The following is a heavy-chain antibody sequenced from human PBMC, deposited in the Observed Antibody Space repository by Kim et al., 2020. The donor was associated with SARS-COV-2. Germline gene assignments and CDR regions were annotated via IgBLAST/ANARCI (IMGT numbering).Heavy chain of an antibody. D-gene: IGHD3-10*01. J-gene: IGHJ5*02. CDR3: ARGPKSLWFGGLDPGFDP. Sequence: ASVKVSCKASGYTFTSYDINWVRQATGQGLEWMGWMNPNSGNTGYAQKFQGRVTMTRNTSISTAYMELSSLRSEDTAVYYCARGPKSLWFGGLDPGFDPWGQGTLVTVSS. CDR1: GYTFTSYD. V-gene: IGHV1-8*01. CDR2: MNPNSGNT.